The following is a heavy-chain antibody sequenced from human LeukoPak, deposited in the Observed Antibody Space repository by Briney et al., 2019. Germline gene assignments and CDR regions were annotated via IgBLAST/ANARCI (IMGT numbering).Heavy chain of an antibody. D-gene: IGHD6-19*01. CDR3: AREERYSSGWYEDY. CDR2: IYYSGST. Sequence: SETLSLTCTVSGGSISSSSYYWGWIRQPPGKGLEWIGSIYYSGSTYYNPSLKSRVTISVDTSKNQFSLKLSSVTAADTAVYYCAREERYSSGWYEDYWGQGTLATVSS. CDR1: GGSISSSSYY. V-gene: IGHV4-39*07. J-gene: IGHJ4*02.